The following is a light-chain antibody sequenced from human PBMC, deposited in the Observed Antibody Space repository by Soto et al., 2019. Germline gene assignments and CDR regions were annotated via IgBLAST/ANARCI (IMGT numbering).Light chain of an antibody. V-gene: IGKV3-11*01. CDR3: QQRSNWPHSIT. Sequence: EIVLTQSPATLSFSRGERATLSCSSSQRVTTYLAWYQQKPGQAPKLLIYDASNRATGIPARFSGSRSGTDFTLTIGSIELEDFAVYYCQQRSNWPHSITFGQGTRLESK. CDR2: DAS. J-gene: IGKJ5*01. CDR1: QRVTTY.